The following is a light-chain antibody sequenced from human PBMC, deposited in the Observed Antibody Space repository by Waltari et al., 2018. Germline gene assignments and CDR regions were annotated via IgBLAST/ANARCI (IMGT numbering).Light chain of an antibody. V-gene: IGKV4-1*01. CDR3: QQYSSAPWT. J-gene: IGKJ1*01. Sequence: DIVMTQSPDSLAVYLGERATINCKPSQSVLYTSNNKNYLAWYQQKPGQPPKLLIYWASTRDSGVPDRFSGSGSGTDFTLTISSLQADDVAVYYCQQYSSAPWTFGQGTKVEIK. CDR1: QSVLYTSNNKNY. CDR2: WAS.